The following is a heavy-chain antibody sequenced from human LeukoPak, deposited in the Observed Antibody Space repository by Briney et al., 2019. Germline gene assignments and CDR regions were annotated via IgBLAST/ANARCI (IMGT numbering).Heavy chain of an antibody. CDR2: IGRSGSTM. Sequence: PGGSLRLSCAASGFTFRDYFMSWIRQAPGKGLEWVSYIGRSGSTMFYEDSVKGRFTISRDNAKNSLYLQMNSLRVDDTAVYYCVRLAVADTTLDYWGQGTLVTVSS. V-gene: IGHV3-11*01. CDR3: VRLAVADTTLDY. D-gene: IGHD6-19*01. CDR1: GFTFRDYF. J-gene: IGHJ4*02.